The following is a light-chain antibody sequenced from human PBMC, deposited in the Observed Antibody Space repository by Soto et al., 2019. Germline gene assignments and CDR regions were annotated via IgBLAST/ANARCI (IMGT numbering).Light chain of an antibody. Sequence: EIVLTQSPVTLSLSPGERATLSCRASQSFRGLLAWYQQKPGQAPRLLIYDASNRATGIPARFSGSGSGTDFTLTISSLEPEDFALYYCQQRSNWPITFGQGTRLEIK. V-gene: IGKV3-11*01. CDR1: QSFRGL. CDR3: QQRSNWPIT. J-gene: IGKJ5*01. CDR2: DAS.